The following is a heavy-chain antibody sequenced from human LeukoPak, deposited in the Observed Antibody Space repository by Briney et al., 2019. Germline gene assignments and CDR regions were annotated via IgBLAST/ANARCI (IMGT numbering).Heavy chain of an antibody. CDR2: ISEDGINK. V-gene: IGHV3-30*18. CDR3: AKDRVTTASGTFDY. Sequence: GRSLRLSCAASGFTFSNYGMHCVRQAPGKGLEWVAGISEDGINKYYADSVKGRFTISRDNSNNTLFLQMNSLRAEDTAVYYCAKDRVTTASGTFDYWGQGSLVTVSS. CDR1: GFTFSNYG. J-gene: IGHJ4*02. D-gene: IGHD1-14*01.